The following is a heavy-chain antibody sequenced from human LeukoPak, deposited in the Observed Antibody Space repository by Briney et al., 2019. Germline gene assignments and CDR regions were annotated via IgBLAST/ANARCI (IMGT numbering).Heavy chain of an antibody. J-gene: IGHJ6*03. CDR3: ARNVWGSEQTRGTISGVVTNYYYYYYMDV. CDR1: GGSFSGYY. CDR2: INHSGST. Sequence: KPSETLSLTCAVYGGSFSGYYWSWIRQPPGKGLEWIGEINHSGSTNYNPSLKSRATISVDTSKKQFSLELSSVTAADTAVYYCARNVWGSEQTRGTISGVVTNYYYYYYMDVWGKGTTVTVSS. D-gene: IGHD3-3*01. V-gene: IGHV4-34*01.